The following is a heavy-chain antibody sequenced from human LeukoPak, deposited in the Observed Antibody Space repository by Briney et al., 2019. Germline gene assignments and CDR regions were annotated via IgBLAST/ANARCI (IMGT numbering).Heavy chain of an antibody. J-gene: IGHJ4*02. Sequence: GGSLRLSCAASGFTFSSYSMNWVRQAPGKGLEWVSYISSSSSTIYYADSVKGRFTISRDNAKNSLYLQMNSLRAEDTAVYYCAKSKPGALRDYWGQGTLVTVSS. CDR3: AKSKPGALRDY. D-gene: IGHD4-17*01. CDR1: GFTFSSYS. V-gene: IGHV3-48*01. CDR2: ISSSSSTI.